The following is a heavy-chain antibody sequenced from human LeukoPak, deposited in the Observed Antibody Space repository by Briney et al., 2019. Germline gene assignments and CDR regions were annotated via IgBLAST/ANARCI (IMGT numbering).Heavy chain of an antibody. CDR2: ISYDGSNK. V-gene: IGHV3-30-3*01. J-gene: IGHJ3*02. CDR3: ACGSRTSGAFDI. D-gene: IGHD1-26*01. CDR1: GFTFSSYA. Sequence: GGSLRLSCAASGFTFSSYAMHWVRQAPGKGLEWVAVISYDGSNKYYADSVKGRFTISRDNSKNTLYLQMNSLRAEDTAVYYCACGSRTSGAFDIWGQGTMVTVSS.